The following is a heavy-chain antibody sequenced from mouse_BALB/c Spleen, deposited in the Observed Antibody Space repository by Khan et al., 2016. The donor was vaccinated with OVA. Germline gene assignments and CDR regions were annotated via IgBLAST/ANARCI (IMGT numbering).Heavy chain of an antibody. V-gene: IGHV1-4*01. CDR3: VREGGYYWSGGWFDY. Sequence: QVQLKQSGAELARPGASVKMSCKASGYTFTSYTMHWVRQSPGQTLEWIGHINPSNNYTNYTQTFKDKATLIVDNSSSTAYMQLISLSSEDSAVLYCVREGGYYWSGGWFDYWGQGTLVTVSA. CDR2: INPSNNYT. J-gene: IGHJ3*01. CDR1: GYTFTSYT. D-gene: IGHD2-12*01.